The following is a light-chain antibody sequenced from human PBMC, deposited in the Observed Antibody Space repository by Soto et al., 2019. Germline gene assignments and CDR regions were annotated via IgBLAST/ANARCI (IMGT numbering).Light chain of an antibody. CDR2: DAS. CDR1: QSVSSSY. Sequence: EIELTQSPGTLSLSPGERATLSCRASQSVSSSYLAWYQQKPGQAPRLLIYDASSRATGIPDRFSGSGSGTDFPLTISRLPPEDFAVYYCQQYASSPLTFGGGTKVELK. J-gene: IGKJ4*02. V-gene: IGKV3-20*01. CDR3: QQYASSPLT.